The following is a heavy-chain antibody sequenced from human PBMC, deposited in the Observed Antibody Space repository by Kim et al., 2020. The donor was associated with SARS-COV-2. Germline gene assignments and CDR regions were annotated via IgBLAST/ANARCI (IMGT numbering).Heavy chain of an antibody. CDR1: GFTFSNAW. CDR2: IKSKTDGGTT. D-gene: IGHD6-19*01. Sequence: GGSLRLSCAASGFTFSNAWMSWVRQAPGKGLEWVGRIKSKTDGGTTDYAAPVKGRFTISRDDSKNTLYLQMNSLKTEDTAVYYCTTDLGWFHAFDIWGQGTMVTVSS. J-gene: IGHJ3*02. V-gene: IGHV3-15*01. CDR3: TTDLGWFHAFDI.